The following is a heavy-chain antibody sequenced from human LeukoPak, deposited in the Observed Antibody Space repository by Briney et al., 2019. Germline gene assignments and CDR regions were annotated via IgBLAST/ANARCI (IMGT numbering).Heavy chain of an antibody. Sequence: GGSLRLSCAASGFTFNNYAMSWVRQAPGKGLEWVSAISGSDAGTYYADSVKGRFTISRDNSKNSLYLQMNSLRAEDTAVYYCAKCILTGYYKGYMDVWGKGTTVTISS. CDR2: ISGSDAGT. V-gene: IGHV3-23*01. D-gene: IGHD3-9*01. CDR1: GFTFNNYA. J-gene: IGHJ6*03. CDR3: AKCILTGYYKGYMDV.